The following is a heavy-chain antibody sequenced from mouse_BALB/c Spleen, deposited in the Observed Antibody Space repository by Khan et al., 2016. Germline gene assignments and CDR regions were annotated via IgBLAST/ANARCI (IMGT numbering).Heavy chain of an antibody. J-gene: IGHJ4*01. CDR2: ISYDGSN. CDR3: ARDRDYYAMDY. V-gene: IGHV3-6*02. Sequence: EVQLQESGPGLVKPSQSLSLTCSVSGFSITSGYFWNWIRQFPGNKLEWMGYISYDGSNHYNPSLKNRISITRETSKNQFFLKLNSVTTEDTATXFCARDRDYYAMDYWGQGTSVTVSS. CDR1: GFSITSGYF.